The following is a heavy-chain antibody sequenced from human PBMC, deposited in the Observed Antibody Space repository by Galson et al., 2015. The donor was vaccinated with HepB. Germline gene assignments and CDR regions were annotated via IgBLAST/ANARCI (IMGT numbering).Heavy chain of an antibody. V-gene: IGHV4-59*08. Sequence: SETLSLTCTVSGGSISSYYWSWIRQPPGKGLEWIGFIYYSGSTNYNPSLKSRVTISVDMSKNQFSLKLSSVSAADTAVYYCAKHKEVWFDPWGQGTLVTVSS. CDR2: IYYSGST. CDR3: AKHKEVWFDP. CDR1: GGSISSYY. J-gene: IGHJ5*02.